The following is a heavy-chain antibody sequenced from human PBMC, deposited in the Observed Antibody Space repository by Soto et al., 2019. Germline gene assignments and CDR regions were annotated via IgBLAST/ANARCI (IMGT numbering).Heavy chain of an antibody. CDR2: IKQDGSEK. Sequence: GSLRLSCAASGFTFSSYWMSWVRQAPGKGLEWVANIKQDGSEKYYVDSVKGRFTISRDNSKNSLYLQMNSLRAEDTAVYYCAKGPDPTTLNFDYWGQGTLVTVSS. CDR3: AKGPDPTTLNFDY. D-gene: IGHD4-4*01. J-gene: IGHJ4*02. CDR1: GFTFSSYW. V-gene: IGHV3-7*05.